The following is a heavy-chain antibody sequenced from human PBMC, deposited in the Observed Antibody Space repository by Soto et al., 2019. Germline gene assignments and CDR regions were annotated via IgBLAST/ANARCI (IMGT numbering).Heavy chain of an antibody. J-gene: IGHJ5*02. Sequence: VSVKVSCKASGYTFTSYGISWVRQAPGQGLEWMGWINTYNGTANHAQKLQGRVTMTADTSTSTAYMELRSLRSDDTAVYYCARGVGSGTYYNQYNWFDPWGQGTLVTVSS. CDR1: GYTFTSYG. D-gene: IGHD3-10*01. V-gene: IGHV1-18*01. CDR3: ARGVGSGTYYNQYNWFDP. CDR2: INTYNGTA.